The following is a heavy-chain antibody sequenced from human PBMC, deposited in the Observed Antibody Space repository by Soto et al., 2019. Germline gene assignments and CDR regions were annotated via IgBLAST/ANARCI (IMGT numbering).Heavy chain of an antibody. CDR3: ARDLVDIVVVVAAGWFDP. V-gene: IGHV1-2*02. J-gene: IGHJ5*02. D-gene: IGHD2-15*01. CDR2: INPNSGGT. CDR1: GYTFTGYY. Sequence: ASVKVSCKASGYTFTGYYMHCVRQAPGQVLEWMGWINPNSGGTNYAQKFQGRVTMTRDTSISTAYMELSRLRSDDTAVYYCARDLVDIVVVVAAGWFDPWGQGTLVTVSS.